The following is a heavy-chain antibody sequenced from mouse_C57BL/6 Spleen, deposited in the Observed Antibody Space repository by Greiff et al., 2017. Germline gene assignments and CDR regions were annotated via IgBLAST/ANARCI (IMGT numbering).Heavy chain of an antibody. CDR2: IWSDGST. D-gene: IGHD1-1*01. Sequence: VKLVESGPGLVAPSQSLSITCTVSGFSLTSYGVHWVRQPPGKGLEWLVVIWSDGSTTYNSALKSRLSISKDNSKSQVFLKMNSLQTDDTAMYYCARQPYYYGSSYDAMDYWGQGTSVTVSS. J-gene: IGHJ4*01. V-gene: IGHV2-6-1*01. CDR3: ARQPYYYGSSYDAMDY. CDR1: GFSLTSYG.